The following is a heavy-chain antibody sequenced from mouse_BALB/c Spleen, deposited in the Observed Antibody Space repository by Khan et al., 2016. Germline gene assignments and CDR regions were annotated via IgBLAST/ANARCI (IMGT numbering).Heavy chain of an antibody. Sequence: EVQLQESGPGLVKPSQSLSLTCTVTGYSITSDYAWNWIRQFPGNNLAWMGYISYSGSTSYNPSLKSRISITRDNSKNQFFLQLHSVTTEDTATYYCARSTTATRLFAYWGQGTRVTVAA. CDR1: GYSITSDYA. CDR3: ARSTTATRLFAY. V-gene: IGHV3-2*02. CDR2: ISYSGST. J-gene: IGHJ3*01. D-gene: IGHD1-2*01.